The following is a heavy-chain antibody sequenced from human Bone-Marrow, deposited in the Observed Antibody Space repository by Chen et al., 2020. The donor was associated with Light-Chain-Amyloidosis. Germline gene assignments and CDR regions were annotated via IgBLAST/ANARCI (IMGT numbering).Heavy chain of an antibody. CDR3: AREKYSSSGFDY. V-gene: IGHV3-21*01. CDR1: GFTFSSYS. D-gene: IGHD6-6*01. Sequence: EVQLVESGGGLVKPGGSLRLSCAASGFTFSSYSMNWVHQAPGKGLEWVSSISSSSSYIYYADSVKGRFTISRDNAKNSLYLQMNSLRAEDTAVYYCAREKYSSSGFDYWGQGTLVTVSS. J-gene: IGHJ4*02. CDR2: ISSSSSYI.